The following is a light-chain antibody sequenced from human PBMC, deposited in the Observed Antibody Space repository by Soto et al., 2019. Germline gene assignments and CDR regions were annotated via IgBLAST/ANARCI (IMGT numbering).Light chain of an antibody. J-gene: IGLJ2*01. CDR2: DVS. Sequence: QSALTQPASVSGSPGQSITISCTGTSSDVGGYNYVSWYQQHPGKAPKLMIYDVSNRPSGVSNRFSGSKSGNTASLTISGLQAEYEADYDCSSYTSSSTYVVFGGGTELTVL. V-gene: IGLV2-14*01. CDR1: SSDVGGYNY. CDR3: SSYTSSSTYVV.